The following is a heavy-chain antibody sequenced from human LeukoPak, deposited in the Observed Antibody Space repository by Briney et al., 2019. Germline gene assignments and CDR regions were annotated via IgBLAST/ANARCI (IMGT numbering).Heavy chain of an antibody. D-gene: IGHD1-26*01. J-gene: IGHJ4*02. V-gene: IGHV4-39*01. CDR1: GVSISSSSYY. Sequence: SETLSLTCTVSGVSISSSSYYWNWVRRPPGKGLEWIGNIKYGGSTYYNPSLKSRVTISVDTSKNQFSLKLSSVTAADTAVFYCARRIGGSAEIDYWGQGTLVTVSS. CDR2: IKYGGST. CDR3: ARRIGGSAEIDY.